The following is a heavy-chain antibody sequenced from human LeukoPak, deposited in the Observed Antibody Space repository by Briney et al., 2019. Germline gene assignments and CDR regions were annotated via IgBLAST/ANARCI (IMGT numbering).Heavy chain of an antibody. D-gene: IGHD3-22*01. Sequence: PGGSLRLSCAASGFTFSSYWMSWVRQAPGKGLEWVANIKQDGSEKYYVDSVKGRFTISRDNAKNSLYLQMNSLRAEDTAVYYCARDVDYYDSSGYPINPNWFDPWGQGTLVTVSS. CDR1: GFTFSSYW. CDR2: IKQDGSEK. CDR3: ARDVDYYDSSGYPINPNWFDP. V-gene: IGHV3-7*01. J-gene: IGHJ5*02.